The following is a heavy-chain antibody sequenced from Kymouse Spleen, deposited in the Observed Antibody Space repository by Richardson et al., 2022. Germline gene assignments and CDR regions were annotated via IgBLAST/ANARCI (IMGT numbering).Heavy chain of an antibody. D-gene: IGHD6-13*01. CDR3: ARGGGAAAGTDYYYYYGMDV. CDR1: GGSFSGYY. J-gene: IGHJ6*02. V-gene: IGHV4-34*01. Sequence: QVQLQQWGAGLLKPSETLSLTCAVYGGSFSGYYWSWIRQPPGKGLEWIGEINHSGSTNYNPSLKSRVTISVDTSKNQFSLKLSSVTAADTAVYYCARGGGAAAGTDYYYYYGMDVWGQGTTVTVSS. CDR2: INHSGST.